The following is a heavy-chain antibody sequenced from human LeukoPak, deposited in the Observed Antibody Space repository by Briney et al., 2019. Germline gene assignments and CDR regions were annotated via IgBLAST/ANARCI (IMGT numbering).Heavy chain of an antibody. CDR2: ISGSGGST. J-gene: IGHJ4*02. V-gene: IGHV3-23*01. CDR3: AKWTEAVAGPFDY. Sequence: GGSLRLSCAGSGFIFSQFWMQWVRQVPGKGLEWVSAISGSGGSTYYADSVKGRFTISRDNSKNTLYLQMNSLRAEDTAVYYCAKWTEAVAGPFDYWGQGTLVTVSS. D-gene: IGHD6-19*01. CDR1: GFIFSQFW.